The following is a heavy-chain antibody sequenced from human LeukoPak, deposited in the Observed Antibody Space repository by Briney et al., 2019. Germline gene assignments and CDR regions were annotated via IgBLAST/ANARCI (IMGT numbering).Heavy chain of an antibody. D-gene: IGHD4-11*01. J-gene: IGHJ6*02. CDR2: ISSSGSTI. Sequence: GGSLRLSCAASGFTFSDYYMSWIRQAPGKGLEWVSYISSSGSTIYYADSVKSRFTISRDNAKNSLYLQMNSLRAEDTAVYYCARDGTYSNIYYYYYGMDVWGQGTTVTVSS. CDR3: ARDGTYSNIYYYYYGMDV. CDR1: GFTFSDYY. V-gene: IGHV3-11*01.